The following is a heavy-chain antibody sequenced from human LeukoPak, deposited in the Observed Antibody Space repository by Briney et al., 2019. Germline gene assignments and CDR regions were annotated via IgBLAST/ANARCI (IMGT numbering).Heavy chain of an antibody. CDR3: AKDLGHYYGDYIDY. CDR2: IIPIFGTA. Sequence: SVQVSCKASGGTFSSYAISWVRQAPGQGLEWMGGIIPIFGTANYAQKFQGRVTITADESTSTAYMELSSLRSEDTAVYYCAKDLGHYYGDYIDYWGQGTLVTVSS. J-gene: IGHJ4*02. V-gene: IGHV1-69*01. CDR1: GGTFSSYA. D-gene: IGHD4-17*01.